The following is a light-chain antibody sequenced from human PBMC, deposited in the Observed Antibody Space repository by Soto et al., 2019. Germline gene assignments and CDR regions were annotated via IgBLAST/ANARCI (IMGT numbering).Light chain of an antibody. V-gene: IGKV4-1*01. CDR3: QQYYAPPWT. CDR1: QTVLYNSNNKNY. Sequence: DIVMTQSPDSRAVSLGERATINCKSSQTVLYNSNNKNYLAWYQQKPGQPPKLLIYWASTRESGVPDRFSGSGSGTDFTLTISSLQAEDVAVYYCQQYYAPPWTFGQGTKVEIK. CDR2: WAS. J-gene: IGKJ1*01.